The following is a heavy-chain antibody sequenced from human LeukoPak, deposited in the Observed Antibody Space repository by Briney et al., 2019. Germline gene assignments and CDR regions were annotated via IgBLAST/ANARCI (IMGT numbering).Heavy chain of an antibody. CDR2: IFPSGGEI. J-gene: IGHJ4*02. D-gene: IGHD2-15*01. CDR3: ATYRQVLLPFES. CDR1: GFTFSSYG. Sequence: QPGGSLRLSCAASGFTFSSYGRHGRRQAPGKGLEWVSSIFPSGGEIHYADSVRGRFTISRDNAKSIMSLEMNSLRAEDTAIYYCATYRQVLLPFESWGQGTLVTVSS. V-gene: IGHV3-NL1*01.